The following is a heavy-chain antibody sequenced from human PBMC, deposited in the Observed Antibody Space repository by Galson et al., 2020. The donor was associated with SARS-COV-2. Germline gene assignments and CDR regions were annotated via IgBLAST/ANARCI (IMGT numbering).Heavy chain of an antibody. D-gene: IGHD3-10*01. J-gene: IGHJ5*02. CDR3: ARTYYGSGTVVGWFDP. CDR1: GYTFSNYG. Sequence: ASVKVSCKTSGYTFSNYGITWVRQDPGQGLEWMGWIGGYNGNTNYAQNFRDRVTMTTETTTSTAYLDLRSLRSDDTAVYYCARTYYGSGTVVGWFDPWGQGTLVIVSS. V-gene: IGHV1-18*01. CDR2: IGGYNGNT.